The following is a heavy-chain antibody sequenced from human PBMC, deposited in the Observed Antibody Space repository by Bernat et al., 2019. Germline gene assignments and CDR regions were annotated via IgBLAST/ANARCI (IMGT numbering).Heavy chain of an antibody. D-gene: IGHD6-6*01. V-gene: IGHV3-53*05. CDR1: GFTVSSNY. J-gene: IGHJ5*02. CDR3: ARGRSSSANNWFDL. Sequence: EVQLVETGGGLIQPGGSLRLSCAASGFTVSSNYMSWVRQAPGKGLEWVSVIYSGGSTYYADSVKGRFTISRDNSKNTLYLQMNSLRAEDTVVYYCARGRSSSANNWFDLWGQRTLVT. CDR2: IYSGGST.